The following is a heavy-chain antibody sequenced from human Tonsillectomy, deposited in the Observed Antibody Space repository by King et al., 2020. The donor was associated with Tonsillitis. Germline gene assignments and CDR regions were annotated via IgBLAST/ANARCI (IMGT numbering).Heavy chain of an antibody. Sequence: VQLVESGAEVKKPGASVKVSCKASGYTFISYHMHWVRQAPGQGLEWMGIINPSGGSTSYAQKFQGRVTTTRDTSTSTVYMELSSLRSEDTAVYYCARAMGGDTAMAHTTLDYWGQGTLVTVSS. CDR1: GYTFISYH. CDR3: ARAMGGDTAMAHTTLDY. V-gene: IGHV1-46*01. J-gene: IGHJ4*02. CDR2: INPSGGST. D-gene: IGHD5-18*01.